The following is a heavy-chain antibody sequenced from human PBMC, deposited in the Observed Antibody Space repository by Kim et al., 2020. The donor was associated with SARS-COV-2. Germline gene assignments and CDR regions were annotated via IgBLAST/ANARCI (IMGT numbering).Heavy chain of an antibody. CDR1: GITFSTFA. V-gene: IGHV3-23*01. Sequence: GGSLRLSCATSGITFSTFAMSWVRQAPGKGLEWVSTIGSRGVNTYYADSVKGRFAISRDNSRNTLYLQMNSLKAEDTAVYYCAKGSAFSRSDYWGQGALVTVSS. CDR2: IGSRGVNT. J-gene: IGHJ4*02. CDR3: AKGSAFSRSDY. D-gene: IGHD1-26*01.